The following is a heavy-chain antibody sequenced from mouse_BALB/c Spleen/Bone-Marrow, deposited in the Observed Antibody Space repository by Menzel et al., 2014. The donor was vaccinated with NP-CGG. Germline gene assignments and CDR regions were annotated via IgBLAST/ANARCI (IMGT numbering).Heavy chain of an antibody. Sequence: DVMLVESGGGLVQPGGSLKLSCATSGFTFSDYYMYWVRQTPEKRLEWVAYISNGGGSTYYPDTVKGRFTISRDNAKNTLYLQMSRLKSEDTAMYYCARHNYDETWFAYWGQGTLVTVS. CDR2: ISNGGGST. CDR3: ARHNYDETWFAY. J-gene: IGHJ3*01. V-gene: IGHV5-12*02. D-gene: IGHD2-4*01. CDR1: GFTFSDYY.